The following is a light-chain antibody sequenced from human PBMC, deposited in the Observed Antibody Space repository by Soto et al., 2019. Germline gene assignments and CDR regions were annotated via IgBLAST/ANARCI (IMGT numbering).Light chain of an antibody. Sequence: QSALTQSASVSGSPGQSITISCSGSISDVGSSGPVSWYQHHPGQVPKLISDEGSRRPSGVSSRFSGSKTGNTASLTITGLQAEDEANYYCCSYVGARTYVFGTGTKVTVL. J-gene: IGLJ1*01. V-gene: IGLV2-23*01. CDR1: ISDVGSSGP. CDR2: EGS. CDR3: CSYVGARTYV.